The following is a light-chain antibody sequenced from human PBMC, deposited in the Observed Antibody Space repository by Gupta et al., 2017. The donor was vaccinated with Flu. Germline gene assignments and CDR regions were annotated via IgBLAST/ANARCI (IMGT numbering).Light chain of an antibody. Sequence: QSALTQPSSVSGSPGQAITFSCSGISSDVSGYDFVSWYQHYPGKAPKLMISDVNARPSGVSNRFSGSKSGNTASLTISGLQAEDEADYYCISYTSRHTFVFGTGTKVTVL. CDR3: ISYTSRHTFV. J-gene: IGLJ1*01. CDR1: SSDVSGYDF. V-gene: IGLV2-14*01. CDR2: DVN.